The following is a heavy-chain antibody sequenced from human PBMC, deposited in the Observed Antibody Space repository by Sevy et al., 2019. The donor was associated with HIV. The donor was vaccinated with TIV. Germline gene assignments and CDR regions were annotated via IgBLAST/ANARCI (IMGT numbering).Heavy chain of an antibody. CDR1: GFTFGDYA. CDR2: IRSKAYGGTT. CDR3: TRAWYYDFWSGYYLGYFDY. Sequence: GGSLRLSCTASGFTFGDYAMSWFRQAPGKGLEWVGFIRSKAYGGTTEYAASVKGRFTISRDDSNSIAYLQMNSRKTEDTAVYYCTRAWYYDFWSGYYLGYFDYWGQGTLVTVS. J-gene: IGHJ4*02. D-gene: IGHD3-3*01. V-gene: IGHV3-49*03.